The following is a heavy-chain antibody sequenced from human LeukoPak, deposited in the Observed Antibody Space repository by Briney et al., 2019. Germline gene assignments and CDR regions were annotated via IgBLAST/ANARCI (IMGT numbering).Heavy chain of an antibody. D-gene: IGHD6-13*01. J-gene: IGHJ4*02. CDR3: AKVSSSCPDCSFDS. Sequence: GGSLRLSCAASGFTFSSYWMSWVRQAPGKGLEWVANIKQDGSEKYYVDSVKGRFTISRDNAKNSLYLQMNSLRAEDTAVYYCAKVSSSCPDCSFDSWGQGTLVTVSS. CDR1: GFTFSSYW. CDR2: IKQDGSEK. V-gene: IGHV3-7*01.